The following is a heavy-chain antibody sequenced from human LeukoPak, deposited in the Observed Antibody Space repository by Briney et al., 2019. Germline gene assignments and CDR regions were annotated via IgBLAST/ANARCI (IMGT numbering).Heavy chain of an antibody. J-gene: IGHJ4*02. Sequence: PWGSLKLSCVLSGITFSDAWMSWVRPAPGKGLEWVGRIRNDRITDYAAPVQGRFSISRDNSKNTFYLQMNSLRTEDTGMYFCTWMATIFTVDYWGQGTLVTVSS. V-gene: IGHV3-15*01. CDR1: GITFSDAW. D-gene: IGHD5-12*01. CDR3: TWMATIFTVDY. CDR2: IRNDRIT.